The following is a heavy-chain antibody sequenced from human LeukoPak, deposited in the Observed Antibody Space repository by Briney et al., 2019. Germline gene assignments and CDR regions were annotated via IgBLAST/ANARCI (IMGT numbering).Heavy chain of an antibody. CDR3: ASSRYYFDSSGYYPDY. CDR1: GFTLSSYS. Sequence: GGSLRLSCAASGFTLSSYSMNWVRQAPGKGLEWVSSISSSSYIQYADSVKGRFTISRDNAANSLYLQMNSLTAEDTAVYYCASSRYYFDSSGYYPDYWGQGTLVTVSS. D-gene: IGHD3-22*01. J-gene: IGHJ4*02. CDR2: ISSSSYI. V-gene: IGHV3-21*01.